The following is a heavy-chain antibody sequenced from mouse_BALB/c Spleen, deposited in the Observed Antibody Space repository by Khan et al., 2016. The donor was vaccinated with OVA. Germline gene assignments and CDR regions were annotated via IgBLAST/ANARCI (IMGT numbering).Heavy chain of an antibody. J-gene: IGHJ2*01. CDR3: ARERIDY. V-gene: IGHV1-7*01. CDR2: INPTSGYT. Sequence: QVQLKESGAELAKPGASVKMSCKASGYTFTSYWMHWIQQRPGQGLEWIGYINPTSGYTDYPQKFKDKATLTADKSSSTAYMQLSSLTSDDSAVYYCARERIDYWGQGTALTVSS. CDR1: GYTFTSYW.